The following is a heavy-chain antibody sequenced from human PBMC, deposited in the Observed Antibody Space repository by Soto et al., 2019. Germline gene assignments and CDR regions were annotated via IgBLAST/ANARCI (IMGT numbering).Heavy chain of an antibody. D-gene: IGHD5-18*01. CDR1: GGSISSYY. CDR3: AGGTGDTSMVTYFDY. V-gene: IGHV4-59*01. Sequence: QVQLQESGPGLVKPSETLSLTCTVSGGSISSYYWSWIRQPPGKGLEWIGFIYYSGSTNYNPALNSGVTITVDTSKNQFALTLSSVTAADTAVYYCAGGTGDTSMVTYFDYWGQGTLVTVSS. CDR2: IYYSGST. J-gene: IGHJ4*02.